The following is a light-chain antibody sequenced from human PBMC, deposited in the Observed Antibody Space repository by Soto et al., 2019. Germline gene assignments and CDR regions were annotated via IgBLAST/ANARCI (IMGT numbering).Light chain of an antibody. CDR2: SNN. Sequence: QSVLTQPPSASGTPGQRVTISCSGSSSNIGSNSVNWYQQLPGAAPTLLIYSNNQRPSGVPGRFSGSKSGTSASLAISGLQSEDEADYYCAAWDDSLNGREVFGTGTKLTVL. J-gene: IGLJ1*01. CDR1: SSNIGSNS. CDR3: AAWDDSLNGREV. V-gene: IGLV1-44*01.